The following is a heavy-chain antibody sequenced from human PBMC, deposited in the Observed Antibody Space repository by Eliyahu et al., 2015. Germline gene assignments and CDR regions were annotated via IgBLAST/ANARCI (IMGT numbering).Heavy chain of an antibody. V-gene: IGHV1-18*01. J-gene: IGHJ6*02. Sequence: PGXGLECIGWILAYNGNTNYAHNLQGRVTXTIDTSTSTAYMELRSLRYDDTAVYYCARDQVGGHYGMDVWGQGTTVTVSS. CDR3: ARDQVGGHYGMDV. CDR2: ILAYNGNT.